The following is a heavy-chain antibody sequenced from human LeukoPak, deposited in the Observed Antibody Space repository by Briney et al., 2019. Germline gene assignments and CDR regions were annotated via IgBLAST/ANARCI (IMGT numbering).Heavy chain of an antibody. Sequence: ASVKVSCKASGYTFTDYYIHWVRQAPGQGLEWMGRINPNSGGTNYAQKFQGRVTMTRDTSITTAYMELSSLRSNDAAVYYCARGLPGSFDLWGQGALVTVSS. CDR2: INPNSGGT. D-gene: IGHD1-1*01. CDR3: ARGLPGSFDL. V-gene: IGHV1-2*06. J-gene: IGHJ5*02. CDR1: GYTFTDYY.